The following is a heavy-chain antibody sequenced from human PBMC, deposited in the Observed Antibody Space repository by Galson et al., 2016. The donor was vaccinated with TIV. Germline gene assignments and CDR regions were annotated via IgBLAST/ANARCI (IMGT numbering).Heavy chain of an antibody. J-gene: IGHJ4*02. V-gene: IGHV1-46*01. Sequence: SVKVSCKASGYTFTTYYIHWVRQAPGQGLEWMGVIDPSGGGTTYAQKFQARVTMTRDTSTSTVYMGLSSLKSEDTAVYYCTRDLGRRREYWGQGTLGTVSS. D-gene: IGHD1-26*01. CDR1: GYTFTTYY. CDR3: TRDLGRRREY. CDR2: IDPSGGGT.